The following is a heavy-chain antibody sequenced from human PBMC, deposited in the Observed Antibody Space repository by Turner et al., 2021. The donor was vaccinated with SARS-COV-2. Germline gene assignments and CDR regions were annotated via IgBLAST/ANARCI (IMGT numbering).Heavy chain of an antibody. Sequence: QVQLVESGGGVVQPGRSRRLSCAASGFTFSSCGMHWVRQAPGKVLELVAVIWNDGSNKYYADLVKGRFTISRDNSKNTQYLQMNSLRAEDTAVYYCARDGAFGATGLDYWGQGTLVTVSS. CDR3: ARDGAFGATGLDY. D-gene: IGHD3-16*01. CDR1: GFTFSSCG. V-gene: IGHV3-33*01. J-gene: IGHJ4*02. CDR2: IWNDGSNK.